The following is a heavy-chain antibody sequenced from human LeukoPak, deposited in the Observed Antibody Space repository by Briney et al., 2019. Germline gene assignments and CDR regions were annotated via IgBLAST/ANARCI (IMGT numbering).Heavy chain of an antibody. V-gene: IGHV4-59*12. Sequence: SETLSLTCTVSGGSIGSYYWTWIRQPPGKGLEWIGYIYYSGSTSYNPSLKSRVTISVDTSKNQFSLKLSSVTAADTVVYYCVRLRPSVTRYCSSTSCYGGFDFFDYWGQGTLVTVSS. CDR2: IYYSGST. J-gene: IGHJ4*02. CDR3: VRLRPSVTRYCSSTSCYGGFDFFDY. D-gene: IGHD2-2*01. CDR1: GGSIGSYY.